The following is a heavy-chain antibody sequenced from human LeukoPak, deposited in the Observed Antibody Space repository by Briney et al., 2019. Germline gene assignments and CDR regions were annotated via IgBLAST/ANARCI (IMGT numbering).Heavy chain of an antibody. V-gene: IGHV3-21*01. J-gene: IGHJ3*01. Sequence: GGSLRLSCAASGFTFSSYSMNWVRQAPGKGLEWVSSISSSSSYIYYADSVKGRFTISRDNSKNTLYLQMNNLRAEDTAVYYCVRESGWGLPHAFDFWGQGTMVAVSS. CDR2: ISSSSSYI. CDR3: VRESGWGLPHAFDF. CDR1: GFTFSSYS. D-gene: IGHD3-3*01.